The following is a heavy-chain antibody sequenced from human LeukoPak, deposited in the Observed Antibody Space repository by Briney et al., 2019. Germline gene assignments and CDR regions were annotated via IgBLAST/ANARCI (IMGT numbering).Heavy chain of an antibody. V-gene: IGHV1-8*03. J-gene: IGHJ5*02. D-gene: IGHD2-15*01. CDR1: GYTFTSYD. Sequence: ASVKVSCKASGYTFTSYDINWVRQATGQGLEWVGWMNPNSGNTGYAQKFQGRVTITRNTSISTAYMELSSLRSEDTAVYYCARARRYCSGGSCSYWFDPWGQGTLVTVSS. CDR2: MNPNSGNT. CDR3: ARARRYCSGGSCSYWFDP.